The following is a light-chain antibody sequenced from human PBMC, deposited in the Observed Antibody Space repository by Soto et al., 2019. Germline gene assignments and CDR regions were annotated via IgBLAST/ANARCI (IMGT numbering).Light chain of an antibody. V-gene: IGKV3-11*02. CDR2: DAS. Sequence: EIEVTQSPATLSSSPGERATLSCRTSQSVGSYLAWYQKKPGQAPRLLIFDASNRTTGIPARFSGGGSGRDFTLTISSLEPEDFAVYYCQQRSNWPPLTFGGGTKVEI. CDR1: QSVGSY. J-gene: IGKJ4*01. CDR3: QQRSNWPPLT.